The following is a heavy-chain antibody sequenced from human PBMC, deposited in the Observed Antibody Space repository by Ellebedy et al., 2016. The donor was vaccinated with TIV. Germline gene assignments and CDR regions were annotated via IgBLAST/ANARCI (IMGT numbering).Heavy chain of an antibody. V-gene: IGHV4-39*07. Sequence: MPSETLSLTCTVSGGSISSTSYYWGWPRQPPGKGLEWIGNMYFGGSTNYNPSLKSRVTISVDTSKNQFSLNLSSVTAADTAVYYCARGLARDYWGQGTLVTVSS. CDR2: MYFGGST. CDR1: GGSISSTSYY. CDR3: ARGLARDY. J-gene: IGHJ4*02.